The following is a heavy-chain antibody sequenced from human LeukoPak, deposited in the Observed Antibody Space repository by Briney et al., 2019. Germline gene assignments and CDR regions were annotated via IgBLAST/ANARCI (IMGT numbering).Heavy chain of an antibody. D-gene: IGHD5-18*01. Sequence: GGSLRLSCVASGFVFEDYTMHWVRQVPGKGLEWVSLINYDGTSTYYADSVKGRFTISRDDSKNSLYLQMNSLRTEDTALYYCAKDIWGYDYGNFDYWGQGTLVTVSS. CDR1: GFVFEDYT. CDR2: INYDGTST. CDR3: AKDIWGYDYGNFDY. V-gene: IGHV3-43*01. J-gene: IGHJ4*02.